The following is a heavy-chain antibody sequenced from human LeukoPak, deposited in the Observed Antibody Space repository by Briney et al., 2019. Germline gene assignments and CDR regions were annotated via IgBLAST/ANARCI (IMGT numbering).Heavy chain of an antibody. CDR3: ASWYSSSWYWGY. D-gene: IGHD6-13*01. V-gene: IGHV3-30*03. Sequence: GRSLRLSCAASGFTFSNYGMYWVRQAPGKGLEWVAVISYDGNNKYYVDSVKGRFTISRDNSKNTLYMQMNSLRAEDTAVYYCASWYSSSWYWGYWGQGTLVTVSS. CDR1: GFTFSNYG. J-gene: IGHJ4*02. CDR2: ISYDGNNK.